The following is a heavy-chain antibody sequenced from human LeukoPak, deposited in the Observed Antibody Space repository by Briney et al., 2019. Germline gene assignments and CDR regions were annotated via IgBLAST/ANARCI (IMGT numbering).Heavy chain of an antibody. D-gene: IGHD2-15*01. CDR3: AREVAVNWFDP. CDR1: GFTFSTYT. CDR2: ITSSSSYI. Sequence: GGSLRLSCAASGFTFSTYTMNWVRQAPGKGLEWVSSITSSSSYINYADSVKGRFTISRDNAKNSLYLQMNSLRAEDTAVYYCAREVAVNWFDPWGQGTLVTVSS. V-gene: IGHV3-21*01. J-gene: IGHJ5*02.